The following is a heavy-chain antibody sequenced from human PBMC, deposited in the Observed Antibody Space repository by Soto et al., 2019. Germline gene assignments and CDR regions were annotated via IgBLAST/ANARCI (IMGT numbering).Heavy chain of an antibody. CDR2: IRSKAYGGTT. J-gene: IGHJ6*02. Sequence: PGGSLRLSCTASGFTFGDYAMSCVRQAPGKGLEWVGFIRSKAYGGTTEYAASLKGRFTISRDDSKSIAYLQMNSLKTEDTAVYCCTRILPSLVDYYYYYCMDVWGQGTTVTV. CDR1: GFTFGDYA. V-gene: IGHV3-49*04. CDR3: TRILPSLVDYYYYYCMDV.